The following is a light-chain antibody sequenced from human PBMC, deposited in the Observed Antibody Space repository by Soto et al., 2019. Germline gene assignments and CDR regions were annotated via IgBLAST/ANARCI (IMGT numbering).Light chain of an antibody. CDR2: GAS. CDR1: QSVSSN. V-gene: IGKV3-15*01. J-gene: IGKJ1*01. CDR3: QQYNNLPRT. Sequence: EIVMTQSPATLSVSPGERATLSCRASQSVSSNLAWYQQKPGQAPRLLIYGASTRATVIPARFSGSGSGTEFTLTISSLQSEDFAVYYCQQYNNLPRTFGQGTKVEIK.